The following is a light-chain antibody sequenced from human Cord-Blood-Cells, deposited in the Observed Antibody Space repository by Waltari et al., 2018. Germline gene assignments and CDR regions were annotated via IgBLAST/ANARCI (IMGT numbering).Light chain of an antibody. CDR3: QQYNSYSYT. J-gene: IGKJ2*01. CDR1: QSISSW. Sequence: DIPLTQSPCTRSASVGDRVTITCRASQSISSWLAWYQQKPGKAPKLLIYKASSLESGVPSRFRGSGSGTEFTLTISSLQPDDFATYYCQQYNSYSYTFGQGTKLEIK. CDR2: KAS. V-gene: IGKV1-5*03.